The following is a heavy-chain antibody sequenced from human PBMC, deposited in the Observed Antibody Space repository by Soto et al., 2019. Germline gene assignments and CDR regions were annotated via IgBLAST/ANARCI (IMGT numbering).Heavy chain of an antibody. CDR2: INPNSGGT. CDR1: GYTFTGYY. D-gene: IGHD2-2*01. CDR3: ATPTGYQLPPMDV. Sequence: ASVKVSCKASGYTFTGYYIHWVRQAPGQGLEWMGWINPNSGGTNYAQKFQGRVTMTRDTSISTAYMELSSLRSDDTAVYYCATPTGYQLPPMDVWGQGTTVTSP. J-gene: IGHJ6*02. V-gene: IGHV1-2*02.